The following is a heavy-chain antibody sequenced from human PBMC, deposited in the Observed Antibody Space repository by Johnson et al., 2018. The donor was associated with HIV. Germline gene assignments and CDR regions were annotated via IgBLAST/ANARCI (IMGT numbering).Heavy chain of an antibody. Sequence: VQLVESGGGLVQPGGSLRLSCAASGFTFSSYWMSWVRQAPGKGLEWVANIKQDGGSKYYADSVKGRFTVSRDNSKNTLYLQINSLRPEDTAVYYCARLPSGYSRDDLDIWGQGTMVTVSS. D-gene: IGHD5-18*01. CDR2: IKQDGGSK. J-gene: IGHJ3*02. CDR1: GFTFSSYW. CDR3: ARLPSGYSRDDLDI. V-gene: IGHV3-7*01.